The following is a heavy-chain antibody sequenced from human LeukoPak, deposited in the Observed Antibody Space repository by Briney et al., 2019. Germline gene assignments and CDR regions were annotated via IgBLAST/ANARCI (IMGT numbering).Heavy chain of an antibody. V-gene: IGHV3-30*18. Sequence: GGSLRLSCAASGFTFSSYGMHWVRQAPGKGLEWVAVISYDGSNKYYADSVKGRFTISRDNSKNTLYLQMNSLRAEDTAVYYCAKDSGYYGSGSSSDYWGQGTLVTVSS. CDR1: GFTFSSYG. CDR3: AKDSGYYGSGSSSDY. D-gene: IGHD3-10*01. J-gene: IGHJ4*02. CDR2: ISYDGSNK.